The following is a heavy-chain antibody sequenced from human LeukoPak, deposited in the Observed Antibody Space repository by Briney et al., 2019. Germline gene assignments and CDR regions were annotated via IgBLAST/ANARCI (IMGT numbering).Heavy chain of an antibody. D-gene: IGHD5-12*01. J-gene: IGHJ4*02. CDR1: GGSFSGYY. Sequence: SETLSLTCAVYGGSFSGYYWSWTRQPPGKGLEWIGEINHSGSTNYNPSLKSRVTISVDTSKNQFSLKLSSVTAADTAVYYCARNMMWNIVATPFDYWGQGTLVTVSS. CDR3: ARNMMWNIVATPFDY. V-gene: IGHV4-34*01. CDR2: INHSGST.